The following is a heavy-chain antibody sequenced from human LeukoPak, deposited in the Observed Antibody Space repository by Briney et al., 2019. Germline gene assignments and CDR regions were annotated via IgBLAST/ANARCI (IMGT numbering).Heavy chain of an antibody. CDR1: GFTFSSYA. V-gene: IGHV3-23*01. D-gene: IGHD6-13*01. CDR2: ISGSGGST. J-gene: IGHJ4*02. CDR3: AKVPIAGVWYFFDY. Sequence: GASLRLSCAASGFTFSSYAMSWVRQAPGKGLEWVSAISGSGGSTYYADSVKGRFTISRDNSKNTLYLQMNSLRAEDTAVYYCAKVPIAGVWYFFDYWGQGTLVTVSS.